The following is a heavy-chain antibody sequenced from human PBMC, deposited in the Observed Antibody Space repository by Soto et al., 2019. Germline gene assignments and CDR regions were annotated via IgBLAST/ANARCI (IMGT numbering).Heavy chain of an antibody. V-gene: IGHV3-23*01. CDR2: ISGSGGST. CDR1: GFTFSSYA. CDR3: AKARPSDARGYYYMDV. Sequence: GGSLRLSCAASGFTFSSYAMSWVRQAPGKGLEWVSAISGSGGSTYYADSVKGRFTISRDNSKNTLYLQMNSLRAEDTAVYYCAKARPSDARGYYYMDVWGKGTTVTVSS. J-gene: IGHJ6*03. D-gene: IGHD6-6*01.